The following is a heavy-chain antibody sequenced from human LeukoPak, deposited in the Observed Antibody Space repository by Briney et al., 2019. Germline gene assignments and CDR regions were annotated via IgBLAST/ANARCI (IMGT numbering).Heavy chain of an antibody. CDR1: GYTFTNYY. CDR2: INPSGGST. V-gene: IGHV1-46*01. J-gene: IGHJ5*02. Sequence: ASVKVSCKASGYTFTNYYMHWVRQAPGQGLEWMGIINPSGGSTSYAQKFQGRVTMTRDTSTSTVYMELSSLRSEDTAVYYCASEDVDLVATIGKNWFDPWGQGTLVTVSS. D-gene: IGHD5-12*01. CDR3: ASEDVDLVATIGKNWFDP.